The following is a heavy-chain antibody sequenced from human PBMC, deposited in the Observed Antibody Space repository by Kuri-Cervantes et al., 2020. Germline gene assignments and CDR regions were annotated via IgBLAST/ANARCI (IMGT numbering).Heavy chain of an antibody. CDR1: GGTFSSYA. Sequence: SVKVSCKASGGTFSSYAISWVRQAPGQGLEWMGGIIPIFGTANYAQKFQGRVTITTDESTSTAYMELSSLRAEDTAVYYCARDGLIWQQPALDYWGQGTLVTVSS. D-gene: IGHD6-13*01. CDR3: ARDGLIWQQPALDY. J-gene: IGHJ4*02. CDR2: IIPIFGTA. V-gene: IGHV1-69*05.